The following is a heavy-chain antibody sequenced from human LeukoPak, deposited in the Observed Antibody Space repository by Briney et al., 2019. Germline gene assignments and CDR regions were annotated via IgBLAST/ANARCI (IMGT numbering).Heavy chain of an antibody. Sequence: GGSLRLSCAASGFTFSSYSMNWVRQAPGKGLEWVSSISTGSGYIYYADSVKGRFTISRDNAKNSLYLQMNSLRDEDTAVYYCARERPSQWLVGHDAFDIWGQGTMVTVSS. V-gene: IGHV3-21*01. CDR3: ARERPSQWLVGHDAFDI. J-gene: IGHJ3*02. D-gene: IGHD3-22*01. CDR2: ISTGSGYI. CDR1: GFTFSSYS.